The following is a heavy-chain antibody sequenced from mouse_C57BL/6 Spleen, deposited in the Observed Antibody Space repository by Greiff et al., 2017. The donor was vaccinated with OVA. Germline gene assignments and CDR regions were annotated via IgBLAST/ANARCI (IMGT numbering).Heavy chain of an antibody. CDR2: INYDGSST. Sequence: EVKLVESEGGLVQPGSSMKLSCTASGFTFSDYYMAWVRQVPEKGLEWVANINYDGSSTYYLDSLKSRFIISRDNAKNILYLQMSSLKSEDTATYYCARDYDGDWYFDVWGTGTTVTVSS. D-gene: IGHD2-12*01. J-gene: IGHJ1*03. CDR3: ARDYDGDWYFDV. CDR1: GFTFSDYY. V-gene: IGHV5-16*01.